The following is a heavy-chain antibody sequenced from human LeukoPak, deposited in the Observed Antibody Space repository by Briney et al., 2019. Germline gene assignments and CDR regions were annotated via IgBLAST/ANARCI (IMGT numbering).Heavy chain of an antibody. CDR3: ATRPASETYFAVFDY. CDR2: ITGSGSST. D-gene: IGHD1-26*01. V-gene: IGHV3-23*01. CDR1: GISFDRHA. J-gene: IGHJ4*02. Sequence: GGSLRLSCTASGISFDRHAMSWVRQAPGKGPEWVSGITGSGSSTYYAESVKGRFTISRDNSRNTLYLQMNSLRVEDTAIYFCATRPASETYFAVFDYWGQGTLVTVSP.